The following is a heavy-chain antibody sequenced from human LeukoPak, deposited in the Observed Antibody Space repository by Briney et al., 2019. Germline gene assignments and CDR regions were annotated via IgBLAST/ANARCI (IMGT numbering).Heavy chain of an antibody. J-gene: IGHJ4*02. Sequence: SQTLSLTCTVSGGSITSGGHYWSWIRHHPGKGLEWIGYISYSGTTYYKPSIKSRVTISLGTSKNQFSLQLSSVTAADTAVYYCARASHLGELSLGYWGQGTLVTVSS. D-gene: IGHD3-16*02. CDR2: ISYSGTT. V-gene: IGHV4-31*03. CDR1: GGSITSGGHY. CDR3: ARASHLGELSLGY.